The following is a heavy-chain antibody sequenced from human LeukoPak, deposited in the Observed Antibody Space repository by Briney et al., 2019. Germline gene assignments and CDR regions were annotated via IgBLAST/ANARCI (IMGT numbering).Heavy chain of an antibody. V-gene: IGHV3-23*01. D-gene: IGHD1-1*01. CDR2: ISGSGGST. Sequence: PGGSLRLSCAASGFTFSNHAMSWVRQAPGKGLEWVSAISGSGGSTYYADSVKGRFTISRDNSKNTLYLQMNSLRAEDTAVYYCAKTRYPYYYYMDVWGKGTTVTVSS. J-gene: IGHJ6*03. CDR1: GFTFSNHA. CDR3: AKTRYPYYYYMDV.